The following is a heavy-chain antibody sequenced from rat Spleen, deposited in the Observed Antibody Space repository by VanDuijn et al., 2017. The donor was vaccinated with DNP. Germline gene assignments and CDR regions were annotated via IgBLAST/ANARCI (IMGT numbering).Heavy chain of an antibody. J-gene: IGHJ3*01. CDR3: ARDRTGTWFAY. D-gene: IGHD5-1*01. Sequence: VQLKESGPGLVQPSQTLSLTCTVSGFSLTSYGVSWVRQSPGKGLEWITTIHSDGSSTYYRDSVRGRFTFSRDNAENTLYLQMDSLRSEDTATYYCARDRTGTWFAYWGQGTLVTVSS. V-gene: IGHV5-29*01. CDR2: IHSDGSST. CDR1: GFSLTSYG.